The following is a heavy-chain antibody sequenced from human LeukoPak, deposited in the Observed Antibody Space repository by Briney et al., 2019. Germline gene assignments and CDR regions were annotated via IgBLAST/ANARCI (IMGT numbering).Heavy chain of an antibody. V-gene: IGHV3-9*01. CDR3: AKDAAGVRRNWFDP. CDR2: ISWNSGSI. CDR1: GFTFDDYA. Sequence: PGGSLRLSCAASGFTFDDYAMHWVRQAPGKGLEWVSGISWNSGSIGYADSVKGRFTISRDNAKNSLYLQMNSLRAEDTALYYCAKDAAGVRRNWFDPWGQGTLVTVSS. D-gene: IGHD3-10*01. J-gene: IGHJ5*02.